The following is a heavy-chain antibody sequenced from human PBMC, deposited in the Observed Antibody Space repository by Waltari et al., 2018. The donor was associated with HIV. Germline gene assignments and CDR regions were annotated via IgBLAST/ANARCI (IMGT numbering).Heavy chain of an antibody. Sequence: EVQLVESGGDLVQPGRSLRLSCTASGFTFGDYAMSWFRQAPGKGMEWVVVIRRKADGGTTKHAASVKGRFTISRDDSKNIAYLQMNSLKTEDTGVYFCSIGHVPDGYGMDVWGQGTTVTVSS. CDR1: GFTFGDYA. D-gene: IGHD2-2*01. CDR2: IRRKADGGTT. CDR3: SIGHVPDGYGMDV. J-gene: IGHJ6*02. V-gene: IGHV3-49*03.